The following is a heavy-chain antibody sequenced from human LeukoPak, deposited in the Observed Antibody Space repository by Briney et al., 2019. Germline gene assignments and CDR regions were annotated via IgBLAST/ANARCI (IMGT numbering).Heavy chain of an antibody. CDR1: GFTFSSYE. CDR3: ARDPNGNYVGAFDFQR. CDR2: ISSSGSTI. D-gene: IGHD4-17*01. V-gene: IGHV3-48*03. J-gene: IGHJ1*01. Sequence: GGSLRLSCAASGFTFSSYEMNWVRQAPGKGLEWVSYISSSGSTIYYADPVKGRFSISRDNYKNTLYLQMSSLRADDTAVYYCARDPNGNYVGAFDFQRWGQGTLVTVSS.